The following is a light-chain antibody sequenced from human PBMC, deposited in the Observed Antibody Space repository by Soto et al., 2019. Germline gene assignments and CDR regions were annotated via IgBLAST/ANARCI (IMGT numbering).Light chain of an antibody. Sequence: DIQMTQSPSSLSASVGDRVTITCRAIQSISSYLHWYQQKPGKAPKLLIYAASNLQSGVPSRVSASGSGTTFTLTINSVPHEDFGSYYCQQSHSSPRTFGQGTTV. CDR1: QSISSY. V-gene: IGKV1-39*01. CDR2: AAS. J-gene: IGKJ1*01. CDR3: QQSHSSPRT.